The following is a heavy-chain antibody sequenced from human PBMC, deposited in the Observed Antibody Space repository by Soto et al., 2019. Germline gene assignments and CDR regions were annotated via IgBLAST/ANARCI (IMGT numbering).Heavy chain of an antibody. Sequence: LSLTCTVSGGSISSGDYYWSWIRQPPGKGLEWIGYIYYSGSTYYNPSLKSRVTISVDTSKNQFSLKLSSVTAADTAVYYCAREGMAARAFDYWGQGTLVTVSS. D-gene: IGHD6-6*01. CDR2: IYYSGST. V-gene: IGHV4-30-4*01. CDR3: AREGMAARAFDY. J-gene: IGHJ4*02. CDR1: GGSISSGDYY.